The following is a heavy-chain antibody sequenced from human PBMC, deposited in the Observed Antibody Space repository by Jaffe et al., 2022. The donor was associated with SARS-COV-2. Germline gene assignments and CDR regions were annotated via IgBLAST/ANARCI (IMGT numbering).Heavy chain of an antibody. J-gene: IGHJ2*01. CDR2: VNSDGSTT. CDR1: GFTFSSYW. D-gene: IGHD6-13*01. CDR3: ARGDATAAAVPGSIRYFVL. Sequence: EVQLVESGGGLVQPGGSLRLSCAASGFTFSSYWMHWVRQVPGKGLVWVSRVNSDGSTTNYADSVKGRFTISRDNAKDTLYLQMNSLRAEDTALYYCARGDATAAAVPGSIRYFVLWGRGTLVTVSS. V-gene: IGHV3-74*01.